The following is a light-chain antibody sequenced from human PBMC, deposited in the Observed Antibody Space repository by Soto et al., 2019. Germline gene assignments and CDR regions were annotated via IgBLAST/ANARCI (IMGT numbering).Light chain of an antibody. CDR1: QSVSNN. CDR2: GAS. V-gene: IGKV3-15*01. J-gene: IGKJ5*01. CDR3: QQYKNWPRIT. Sequence: EIVLTQSPGTLSLSPGERATLSCRASQSVSNNYLAWYQQKPGQAPRLLIYGASTRATGIPARFSGSGSGTEFTLTISSLQSEDFAVYYCQQYKNWPRITFGQGTRLEIK.